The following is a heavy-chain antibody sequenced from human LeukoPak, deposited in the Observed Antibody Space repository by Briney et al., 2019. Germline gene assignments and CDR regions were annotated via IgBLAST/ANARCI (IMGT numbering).Heavy chain of an antibody. Sequence: GGSLRLSCAASGFTFDDYAMHWVRQAPGKGLEGVSGIGWNSGTIGYADSVKGRFTISRDNAKNSLYLQMNSLRAEDTALYYCAKAQGGYYSNFDYWGQGTLVTVSS. CDR2: IGWNSGTI. CDR1: GFTFDDYA. CDR3: AKAQGGYYSNFDY. J-gene: IGHJ4*02. D-gene: IGHD3-22*01. V-gene: IGHV3-9*01.